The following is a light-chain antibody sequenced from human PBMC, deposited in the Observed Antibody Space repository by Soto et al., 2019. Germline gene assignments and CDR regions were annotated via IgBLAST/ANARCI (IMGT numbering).Light chain of an antibody. Sequence: DIQMTQSPSTLSASVGDRVTITCRASQSISSWLAWYQQKPGKAPKLLIYDASSLESGVPSRFSGSGSGTEFTLTFSCLQADDFATNYCQQYNSYSPKLTFGQGTKVEIK. V-gene: IGKV1-5*01. J-gene: IGKJ1*01. CDR3: QQYNSYSPKLT. CDR2: DAS. CDR1: QSISSW.